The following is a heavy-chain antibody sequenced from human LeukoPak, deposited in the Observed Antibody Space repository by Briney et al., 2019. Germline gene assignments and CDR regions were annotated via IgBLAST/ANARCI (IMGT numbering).Heavy chain of an antibody. J-gene: IGHJ6*03. CDR3: ARGRRRYCTNGVCYTGYYYYYMDV. CDR2: INHSGST. CDR1: GGSFSGYY. Sequence: SETLSLTCAVYGGSFSGYYWSWIRQPLGKGLEWIGEINHSGSTNYNPSLKSRVTISVDTSKNQFSLKLSSVTAADTAVYYCARGRRRYCTNGVCYTGYYYYYMDVWGKGTTVTVSS. D-gene: IGHD2-8*01. V-gene: IGHV4-34*01.